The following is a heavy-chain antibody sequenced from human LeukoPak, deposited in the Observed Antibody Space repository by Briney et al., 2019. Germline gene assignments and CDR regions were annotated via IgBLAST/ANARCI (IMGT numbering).Heavy chain of an antibody. V-gene: IGHV3-7*01. CDR1: GFTFSSYW. Sequence: AGGSLRLSCAASGFTFSSYWMTWVRQAPGQGLEWVASIKQDGNEKYYVDSVKGRFTISRDNARNSLFLQMSSLRADDTAVYYCARDGAFRIYDYWGQGTLVTVSS. CDR2: IKQDGNEK. CDR3: ARDGAFRIYDY. D-gene: IGHD3-3*02. J-gene: IGHJ4*02.